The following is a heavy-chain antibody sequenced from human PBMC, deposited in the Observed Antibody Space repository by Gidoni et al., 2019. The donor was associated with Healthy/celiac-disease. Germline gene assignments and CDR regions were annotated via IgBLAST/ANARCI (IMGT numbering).Heavy chain of an antibody. CDR1: GLTFSSYW. D-gene: IGHD2-15*01. Sequence: EVQLVESGGGLVQPGGSLSLSCAAHGLTFSSYWMRWVRQAPGKGLEWVANIKQDGSEKYYVDSVKGRVTISRDNAKNSLYLQMNSLRAEDTAVYYCARGSGDIVVVVAATWFDPWGQGTLVTVSS. V-gene: IGHV3-7*01. CDR2: IKQDGSEK. CDR3: ARGSGDIVVVVAATWFDP. J-gene: IGHJ5*02.